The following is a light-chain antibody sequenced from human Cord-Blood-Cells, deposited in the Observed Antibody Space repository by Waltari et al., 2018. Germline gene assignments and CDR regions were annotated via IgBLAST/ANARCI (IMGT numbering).Light chain of an antibody. CDR3: CSYAGSYTYV. Sequence: QSALTQPRSVSGSPGQSVTISCTGTSSDVGGYNYVSLYQQHPGKAPKLMIYDVSKRPSGVPDRFSGSKSSNTASLTLSGLQAEDEADYYCCSYAGSYTYVFGTGTKVTVL. CDR1: SSDVGGYNY. V-gene: IGLV2-11*01. J-gene: IGLJ1*01. CDR2: DVS.